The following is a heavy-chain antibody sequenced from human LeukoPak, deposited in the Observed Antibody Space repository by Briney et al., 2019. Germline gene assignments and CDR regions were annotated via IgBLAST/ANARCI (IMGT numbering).Heavy chain of an antibody. Sequence: ASVKVSCKASGYTFTSYDINWVRQAPGQGLEWMGWMKPNTGDTGLAQKFQGRVTFTRDTSTSTAYMELSSLRSEDTAVYYCAGVGFYYGYTFIDTWGKGTTFTVSS. CDR2: MKPNTGDT. D-gene: IGHD2-15*01. CDR3: AGVGFYYGYTFIDT. CDR1: GYTFTSYD. J-gene: IGHJ6*03. V-gene: IGHV1-8*01.